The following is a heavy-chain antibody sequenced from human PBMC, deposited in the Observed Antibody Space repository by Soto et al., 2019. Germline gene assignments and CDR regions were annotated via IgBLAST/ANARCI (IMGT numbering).Heavy chain of an antibody. V-gene: IGHV1-69*01. D-gene: IGHD3-10*01. Sequence: QVQVVQSGVEVRRPGSSVKVSCTASGDTFKNCVISWVQQAPGQGLEWMGGIIPLFGTTDFAQRFQGRLTITTDESTTTAYMELSRLRSEDTATYYCAAELGFGKLSVVWGQGTTVIVSS. J-gene: IGHJ6*02. CDR3: AAELGFGKLSVV. CDR1: GDTFKNCV. CDR2: IIPLFGTT.